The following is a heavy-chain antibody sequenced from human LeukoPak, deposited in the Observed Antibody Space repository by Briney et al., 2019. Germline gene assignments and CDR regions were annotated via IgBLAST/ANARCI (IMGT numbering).Heavy chain of an antibody. V-gene: IGHV1-18*04. CDR1: GYTFTIYG. CDR2: ISAYNGNT. D-gene: IGHD2-2*01. CDR3: ARIFGFYCSSTSCYGDYFDY. Sequence: ASVKVSFKASGYTFTIYGISWVRQAPGQGLEWMGWISAYNGNTNYAQKLQGRVTMTTDTSTSTAYMELRSLRSDDTAVYYCARIFGFYCSSTSCYGDYFDYWGQGTLVTVSS. J-gene: IGHJ4*02.